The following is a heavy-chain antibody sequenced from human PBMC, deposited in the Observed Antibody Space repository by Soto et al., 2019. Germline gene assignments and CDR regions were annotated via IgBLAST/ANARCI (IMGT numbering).Heavy chain of an antibody. D-gene: IGHD4-17*01. V-gene: IGHV4-30-4*01. Sequence: SETLSLTCTVPGGSISSGDYYWSWIRQPPGKGLEWIGYIYYSGSTYYNPSLKSRVTISVDTSKNQFSLKLSSVTAADTAVYYCARRAIDSYGDYELGFDYWGQGTLVTVSS. CDR2: IYYSGST. CDR3: ARRAIDSYGDYELGFDY. CDR1: GGSISSGDYY. J-gene: IGHJ4*02.